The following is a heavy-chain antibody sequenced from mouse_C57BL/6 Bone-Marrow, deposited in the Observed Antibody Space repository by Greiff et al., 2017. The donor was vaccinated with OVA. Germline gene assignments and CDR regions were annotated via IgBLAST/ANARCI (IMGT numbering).Heavy chain of an antibody. CDR2: IDPSDSYN. J-gene: IGHJ3*01. CDR3: ARDYYGSSYWFAY. Sequence: QVQLQQPGAELVKPGASVKLSCKASGYTFTSYWMQWVKQRPGQGLERIGEIDPSDSYNNYNQKFKGKATLTVDTSSGTAYMQLSSLTSEDSAVYYCARDYYGSSYWFAYWGQGNLVTVSA. CDR1: GYTFTSYW. D-gene: IGHD1-1*01. V-gene: IGHV1-50*01.